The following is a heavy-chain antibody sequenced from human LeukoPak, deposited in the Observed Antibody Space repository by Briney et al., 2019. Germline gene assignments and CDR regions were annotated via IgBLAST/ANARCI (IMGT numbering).Heavy chain of an antibody. CDR3: ARGICSSTSCYFLNWFDP. D-gene: IGHD2-2*01. CDR1: GGSFSGYY. CDR2: INHSGST. J-gene: IGHJ5*02. V-gene: IGHV4-34*01. Sequence: PSETLSLTCAVYGGSFSGYYWRWIRQPPGKGLEWIGEINHSGSTNYNPSLKSRVTISVDTSKNQFSLKLSSVTAADTAVYYCARGICSSTSCYFLNWFDPWGQGTLVTVSS.